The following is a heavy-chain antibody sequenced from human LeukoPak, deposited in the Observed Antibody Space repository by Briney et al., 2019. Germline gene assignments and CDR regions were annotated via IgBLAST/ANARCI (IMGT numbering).Heavy chain of an antibody. CDR1: GFTFGDYA. CDR2: IRSKAYGGTT. J-gene: IGHJ4*02. D-gene: IGHD7-27*01. V-gene: IGHV3-49*03. CDR3: TRDQGDVGIDY. Sequence: PGGSLRLSCTASGFTFGDYAMSWFRQAPGKGLEWVGFIRSKAYGGTTEYAASVKGRFTISRDDSKSIAYLQMNSLKTEDTAVYYCTRDQGDVGIDYWGQGTLVTVSS.